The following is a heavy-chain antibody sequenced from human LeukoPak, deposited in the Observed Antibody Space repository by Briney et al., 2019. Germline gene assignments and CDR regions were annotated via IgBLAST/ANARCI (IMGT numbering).Heavy chain of an antibody. V-gene: IGHV3-53*01. Sequence: PGGSLRLSCAASGFTVSSNYMSWVRQAPGKGLEWVSVIYSGGSTYYADSVKGRFTISRDNSKNTLYLQMNSLRAEDTAVYYCARDTRLYSGSGSYFLDYWGRGTLVTVSS. CDR3: ARDTRLYSGSGSYFLDY. D-gene: IGHD3-10*01. CDR1: GFTVSSNY. CDR2: IYSGGST. J-gene: IGHJ4*02.